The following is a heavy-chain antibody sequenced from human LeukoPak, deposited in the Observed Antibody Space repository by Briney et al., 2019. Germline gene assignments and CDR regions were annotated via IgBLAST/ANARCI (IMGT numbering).Heavy chain of an antibody. Sequence: ASVKVSCKVSGYTLTELSMHWVRQAPGKGLEWMGGFDPEDGETIYAQKFQGRVTITKDTSISTAYMDLSSLTSEDTAVYYCARETFDSWGQGTLVTVSS. V-gene: IGHV1-24*01. CDR3: ARETFDS. CDR2: FDPEDGET. J-gene: IGHJ4*02. CDR1: GYTLTELS.